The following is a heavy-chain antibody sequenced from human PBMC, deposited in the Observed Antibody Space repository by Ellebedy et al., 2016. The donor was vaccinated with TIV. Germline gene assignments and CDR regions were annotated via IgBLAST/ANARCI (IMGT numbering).Heavy chain of an antibody. CDR2: ISAYNGNT. V-gene: IGHV1-18*01. CDR1: GYSFTHYA. CDR3: AAPSRANYDILTGPDFYYHGLDV. D-gene: IGHD3-9*01. Sequence: AASVKVSCKASGYSFTHYAISWVRQAPGQGLEWLGWISAYNGNTNYAQKMQGRVTMTIDPSTSPAYMEVRSLRSDDTAVYYCAAPSRANYDILTGPDFYYHGLDVWGQGTAVTVSS. J-gene: IGHJ6*02.